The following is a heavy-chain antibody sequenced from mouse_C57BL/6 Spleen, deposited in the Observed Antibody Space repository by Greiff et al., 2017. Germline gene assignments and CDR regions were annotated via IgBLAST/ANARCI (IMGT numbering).Heavy chain of an antibody. Sequence: EVKLAESGGGLVKPGGSLKLSCAASGFTFSDYGMHWVRQAPGKGLEWVAYISSGSSTIYYADTVKGRFTLSRDNAKNTLFLQMTSLRSEDTAMYYCARDYYVSIDYWGQGTTLTVSS. D-gene: IGHD1-1*01. J-gene: IGHJ2*01. CDR3: ARDYYVSIDY. CDR2: ISSGSSTI. V-gene: IGHV5-17*01. CDR1: GFTFSDYG.